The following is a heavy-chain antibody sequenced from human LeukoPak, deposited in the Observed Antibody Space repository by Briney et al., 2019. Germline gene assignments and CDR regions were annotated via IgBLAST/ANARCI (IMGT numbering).Heavy chain of an antibody. J-gene: IGHJ6*02. CDR2: INHSGST. Sequence: PSETLSLTCAVYSGSFSGYYWSWIRQPPGKGLEWIGEINHSGSTNYNPSLKSRVTISVDTSKNQFSLKLSSVTAADTAVYYCARVAVRGRYYYYGMDVWGQGTTVTVSS. V-gene: IGHV4-34*01. CDR1: SGSFSGYY. CDR3: ARVAVRGRYYYYGMDV. D-gene: IGHD6-6*01.